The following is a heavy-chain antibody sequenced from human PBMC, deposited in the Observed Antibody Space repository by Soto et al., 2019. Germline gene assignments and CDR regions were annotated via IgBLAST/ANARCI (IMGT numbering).Heavy chain of an antibody. Sequence: QVPLVQSGAEVKKPGSSVKVSCKASGGTFSSYTISWVRQAPGQGLEWMGRIIPILGIANYAQKFQGRVTITADKSTSTAYMELSSLRSEDTAVYYCAREPSTMVRGENYYYGMDVWGQGTTVTVSS. CDR3: AREPSTMVRGENYYYGMDV. CDR2: IIPILGIA. D-gene: IGHD3-10*01. V-gene: IGHV1-69*08. CDR1: GGTFSSYT. J-gene: IGHJ6*02.